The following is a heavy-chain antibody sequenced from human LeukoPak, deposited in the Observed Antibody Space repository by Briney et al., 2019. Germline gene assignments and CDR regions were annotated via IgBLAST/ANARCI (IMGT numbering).Heavy chain of an antibody. D-gene: IGHD3-10*01. J-gene: IGHJ4*02. CDR3: ARSSLVWGVIIPDFDL. CDR2: ISSSGSTI. CDR1: GFTFSSYE. V-gene: IGHV3-48*03. Sequence: GGSLRLSCAASGFTFSSYEMNWVRQAPGKGLEWVSYISSSGSTIYYVDSVKGRLTISRDNAKNSLYLQMNSLRAEDTAVYYCARSSLVWGVIIPDFDLWGQGTLVTVSS.